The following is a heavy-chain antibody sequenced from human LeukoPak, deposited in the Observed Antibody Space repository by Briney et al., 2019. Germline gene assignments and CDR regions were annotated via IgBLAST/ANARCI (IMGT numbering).Heavy chain of an antibody. CDR3: ASEVSLLTGDGY. J-gene: IGHJ4*02. D-gene: IGHD7-27*01. CDR2: INAGNGNT. Sequence: ASVKVSCKASGYTFTSYAMHWVRQAPGQRLEWMGWINAGNGNTKYSQKFKGRVTITRDTSASTAYMELSSLRSEDTAVYYCASEVSLLTGDGYWGQGTLVTVSS. CDR1: GYTFTSYA. V-gene: IGHV1-3*01.